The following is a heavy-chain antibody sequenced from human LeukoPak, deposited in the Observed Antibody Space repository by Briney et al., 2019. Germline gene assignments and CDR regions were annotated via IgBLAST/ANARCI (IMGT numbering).Heavy chain of an antibody. CDR3: ARNDYSNYYLPFFDP. J-gene: IGHJ5*02. CDR2: IYYSGST. V-gene: IGHV4-59*01. Sequence: SETLSLTCTVSGGSISSYYWSWIRQPPGKGLEWIGYIYYSGSTNYNPSLRSRVTISVDTSKNQFSLKLSSVTAADTAVYYCARNDYSNYYLPFFDPWGQGTLVTVSS. CDR1: GGSISSYY. D-gene: IGHD4-11*01.